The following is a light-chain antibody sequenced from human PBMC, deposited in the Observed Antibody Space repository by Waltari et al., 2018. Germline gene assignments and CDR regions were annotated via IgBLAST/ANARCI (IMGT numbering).Light chain of an antibody. CDR2: RTT. CDR3: QYYDNLPMLT. J-gene: IGKJ2*01. V-gene: IGKV1-33*01. Sequence: DIQLTQSPSSLAASVGDRVTLTCRASQDIGGYLNWYQHQPGRAPKLLIYRTTILTTGVPSRFSGGASRTDYTLTITNLQPEDIATYYCQYYDNLPMLTFGPGTKVEIK. CDR1: QDIGGY.